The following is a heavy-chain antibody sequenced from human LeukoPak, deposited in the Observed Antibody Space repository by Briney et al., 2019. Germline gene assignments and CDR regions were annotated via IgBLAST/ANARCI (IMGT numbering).Heavy chain of an antibody. CDR1: GYTFTGYY. V-gene: IGHV1-2*02. CDR3: AREVQGTTIAFDI. CDR2: INPNSGGT. Sequence: RASVKVSCKASGYTFTGYYMHWVRQAPGQGLEWMGWINPNSGGTNYAQKFQGRVTMTRDTSISTAYMELSRLRSDDTAVYYCAREVQGTTIAFDIWGQGTMVTVSS. D-gene: IGHD2-2*01. J-gene: IGHJ3*02.